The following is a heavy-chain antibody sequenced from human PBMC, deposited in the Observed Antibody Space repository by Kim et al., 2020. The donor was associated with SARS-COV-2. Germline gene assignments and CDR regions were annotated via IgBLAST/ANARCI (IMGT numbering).Heavy chain of an antibody. Sequence: SIKSRVTISVDTSKNQFSLKLSSVTAADTAVYYCARHFNAFGSGWYRFDYWGQGTLVTVSS. D-gene: IGHD6-19*01. CDR3: ARHFNAFGSGWYRFDY. V-gene: IGHV4-39*01. J-gene: IGHJ4*02.